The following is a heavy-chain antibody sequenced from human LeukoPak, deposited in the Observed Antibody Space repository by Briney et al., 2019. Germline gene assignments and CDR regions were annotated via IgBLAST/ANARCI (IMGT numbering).Heavy chain of an antibody. Sequence: SETLSLTCTVSGGSISSYYWSWIRQPPGKGLEWIGYIYYSGSTYYNPSLKSRVTISVDTSKNQFSLKLNSVTVADTAVYYCARERQWQVYLLYYMDVWGKGATVTISS. CDR1: GGSISSYY. V-gene: IGHV4-59*12. CDR2: IYYSGST. CDR3: ARERQWQVYLLYYMDV. J-gene: IGHJ6*03. D-gene: IGHD6-19*01.